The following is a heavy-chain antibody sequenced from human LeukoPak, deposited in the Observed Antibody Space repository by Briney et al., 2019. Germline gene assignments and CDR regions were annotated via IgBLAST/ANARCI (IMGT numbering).Heavy chain of an antibody. CDR2: ISSNNDYI. J-gene: IGHJ4*02. V-gene: IGHV3-21*01. CDR1: GVTFSSYS. CDR3: ARVAVAAAGTDY. Sequence: GGSLRLSCAASGVTFSSYSMNWVRQAPGKGLEWVSSISSNNDYIYYADSVKGRFTISRDNAKNSLFLQMNSLRAEDTSVYYCARVAVAAAGTDYWGQGTLVTVSS. D-gene: IGHD6-13*01.